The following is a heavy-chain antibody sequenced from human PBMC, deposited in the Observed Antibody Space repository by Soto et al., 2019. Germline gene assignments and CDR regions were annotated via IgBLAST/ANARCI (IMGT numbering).Heavy chain of an antibody. CDR2: IYYSGST. CDR3: ARDTVAAAGRGRGSGYYYYMDV. J-gene: IGHJ6*03. D-gene: IGHD6-13*01. V-gene: IGHV4-59*01. Sequence: SETLSLTCTVSGGSISSYYWSWIRQPPGKGLEWIGYIYYSGSTNYNPSLKSRVTISVDTSKNHFSLKLSSVTAADTAVYYCARDTVAAAGRGRGSGYYYYMDVWGKGTTVTVSS. CDR1: GGSISSYY.